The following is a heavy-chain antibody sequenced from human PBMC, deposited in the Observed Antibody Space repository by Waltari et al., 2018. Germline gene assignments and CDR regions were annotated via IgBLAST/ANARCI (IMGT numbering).Heavy chain of an antibody. CDR3: AELSSSAFHI. J-gene: IGHJ3*02. CDR1: GFTFSSYW. CDR2: INSDGSST. Sequence: EVQLVESGGGLVQPGGSLRLSCAASGFTFSSYWMHWVRQAPGKGLAWVSRINSDGSSTSYADSVMCRFTISRDNAKNTLYLQMNSLSVDDTAVYYCAELSSSAFHIWGQGTMVTVSS. V-gene: IGHV3-74*01. D-gene: IGHD1-7*01.